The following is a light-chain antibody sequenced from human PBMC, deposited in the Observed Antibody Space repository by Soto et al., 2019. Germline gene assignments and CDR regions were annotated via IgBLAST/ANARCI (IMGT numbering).Light chain of an antibody. Sequence: EIVLTQSPGTLSLSPGERATLSCRASQSVSGDYFASYQQKPGQAPRLLIYSASSRATGIPDMFSGSGSGTYFTLTISRVDHEYFVVYYCQQYGYSPGLACGGGTKVEIK. CDR2: SAS. CDR3: QQYGYSPGLA. CDR1: QSVSGDY. J-gene: IGKJ4*01. V-gene: IGKV3-20*01.